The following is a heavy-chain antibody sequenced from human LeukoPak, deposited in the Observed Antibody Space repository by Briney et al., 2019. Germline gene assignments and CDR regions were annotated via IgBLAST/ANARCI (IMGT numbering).Heavy chain of an antibody. CDR1: GFTFSSYA. V-gene: IGHV3-23*01. CDR2: VSGSGGST. J-gene: IGHJ4*02. Sequence: GGSLRLSCAASGFTFSSYAMSWVRQAPGQGREWVSAVSGSGGSTYYADSVKGRFTISRDNSKNTLYLQMNSLRAEDTAVYYCAKVTSTVTTPAYYFDYWGQGTLVPVSS. D-gene: IGHD4-17*01. CDR3: AKVTSTVTTPAYYFDY.